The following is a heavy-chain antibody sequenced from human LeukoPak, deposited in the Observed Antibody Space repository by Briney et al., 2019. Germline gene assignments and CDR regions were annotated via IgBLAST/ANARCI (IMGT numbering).Heavy chain of an antibody. CDR1: GGTFSSYV. V-gene: IGHV1-69*13. CDR2: IIPIFGTA. J-gene: IGHJ3*01. D-gene: IGHD2-15*01. Sequence: ASVKVSCKASGGTFSSYVISWVRQAPGQGLEWMGGIIPIFGTANYAQKFQGRVTITADESTSTAYMELNSLRAEDTAVYYCATEVVVPGVGAIDVWGQGTMVTVSS. CDR3: ATEVVVPGVGAIDV.